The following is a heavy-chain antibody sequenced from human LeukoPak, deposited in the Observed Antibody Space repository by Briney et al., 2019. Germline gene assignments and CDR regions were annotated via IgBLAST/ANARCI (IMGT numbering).Heavy chain of an antibody. CDR1: GFTFSSYG. V-gene: IGHV3-30*18. J-gene: IGHJ4*02. Sequence: GGSLRLSCAASGFTFSSYGMHWVRQAPGKGPEWVAVISYDGSNKYYADSVKGRFTISRDNSKNTLYLQMNSLRAEDTAVYYCAKSPLVVITRNIFDYWGQGTLVTVSS. D-gene: IGHD3-22*01. CDR3: AKSPLVVITRNIFDY. CDR2: ISYDGSNK.